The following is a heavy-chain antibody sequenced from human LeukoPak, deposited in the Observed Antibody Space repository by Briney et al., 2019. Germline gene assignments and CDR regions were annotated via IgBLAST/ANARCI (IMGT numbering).Heavy chain of an antibody. CDR2: IYTSGST. CDR3: ARDLLNGNWFDP. J-gene: IGHJ5*02. V-gene: IGHV4-61*02. D-gene: IGHD2-21*01. Sequence: SQTLSLTCTVSGGSISSGSYYWSWIRQPAGKGLEWIRRIYTSGSTNYNPSLKSRVTISVDTSKNQFSLKLSSVTAADTAVYYCARDLLNGNWFDPWGQGTLVTVSS. CDR1: GGSISSGSYY.